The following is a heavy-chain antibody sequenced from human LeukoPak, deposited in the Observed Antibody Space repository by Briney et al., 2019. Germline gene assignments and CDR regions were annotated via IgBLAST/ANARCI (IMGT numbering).Heavy chain of an antibody. CDR2: IYYSGST. CDR1: GGSISSYY. V-gene: IGHV4-59*08. J-gene: IGHJ3*02. D-gene: IGHD4-17*01. Sequence: SETLSLTCTVSGGSISSYYWSWIRQPPGKGLEWIGYIYYSGSTNYNPSLKSRVTISVDTSKNQFSLKLSSVTAADTAVYYCVRTTVTDAFDIWGQGTMVTVSS. CDR3: VRTTVTDAFDI.